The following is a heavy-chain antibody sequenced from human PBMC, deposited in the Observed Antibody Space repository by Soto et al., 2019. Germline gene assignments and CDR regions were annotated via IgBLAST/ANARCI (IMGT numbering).Heavy chain of an antibody. CDR3: ARGRSSGDYYYGMDV. J-gene: IGHJ6*02. D-gene: IGHD6-6*01. CDR1: GFTFSSYS. V-gene: IGHV3-21*01. CDR2: ISSSSSYI. Sequence: LRLSCAASGFTFSSYSMNWVRQAAGKGLEWVSSISSSSSYIYYADSVKGRFTISRDNAKNSLYLQMNSLRAEDTAVYYCARGRSSGDYYYGMDVWGQGTTVTVSS.